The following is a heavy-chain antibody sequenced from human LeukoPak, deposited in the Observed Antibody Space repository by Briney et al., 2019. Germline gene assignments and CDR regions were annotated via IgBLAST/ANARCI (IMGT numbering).Heavy chain of an antibody. D-gene: IGHD3-22*01. CDR1: GYSFSSHW. J-gene: IGHJ5*02. CDR3: ARGGYDSSGYYLLPWFDP. V-gene: IGHV5-51*01. CDR2: INPGDSDT. Sequence: GESLKISCKGSGYSFSSHWIGWVRHMPGKGLEWMGIINPGDSDTRYSPSFQGQVTISADKSISTAYLQWSSLKASDTAMYYCARGGYDSSGYYLLPWFDPWGQGTLVTVSS.